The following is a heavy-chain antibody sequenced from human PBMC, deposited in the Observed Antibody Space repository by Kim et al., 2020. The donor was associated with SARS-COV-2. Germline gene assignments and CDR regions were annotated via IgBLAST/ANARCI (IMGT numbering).Heavy chain of an antibody. J-gene: IGHJ4*02. CDR3: ATTNLGFGELYY. CDR2: IYPGSSHT. V-gene: IGHV5-51*01. Sequence: GESLKISCKASGYSFTSDWIGWVRQKPGKGLEWIGIIYPGSSHTRYSPSFQGQVTISVDKSITTAYLQWSVKASGTAIYYCATTNLGFGELYYWGQGTLVTVSS. CDR1: GYSFTSDW. D-gene: IGHD3-10*01.